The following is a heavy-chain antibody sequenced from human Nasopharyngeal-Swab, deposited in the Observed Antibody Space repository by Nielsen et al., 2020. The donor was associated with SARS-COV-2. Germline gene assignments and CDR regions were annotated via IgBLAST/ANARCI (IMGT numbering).Heavy chain of an antibody. CDR3: ARDDSITIFGVVIEFSGMDV. J-gene: IGHJ6*02. Sequence: ASVKGSCKASGYTFTSYAMNWVRQAPGQGLEWMGWINTNTGNPTYAQGFTGRFVFSLDTSVSTAYLQISSLKAEDTAVYYCARDDSITIFGVVIEFSGMDVWGQGTTVTVSS. V-gene: IGHV7-4-1*02. CDR2: INTNTGNP. CDR1: GYTFTSYA. D-gene: IGHD3-3*01.